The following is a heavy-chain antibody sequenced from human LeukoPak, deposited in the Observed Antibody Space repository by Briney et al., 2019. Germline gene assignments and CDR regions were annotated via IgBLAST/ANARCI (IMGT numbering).Heavy chain of an antibody. D-gene: IGHD3-10*01. CDR2: FDPEDGET. CDR3: ARDSERSPNYYYYMDV. V-gene: IGHV1-24*01. Sequence: GASVKVSCKVSGYTLTELSMHWVRQAPGKGLEWMGGFDPEDGETIYAQKFQGRVTMTEDTSTDTAYMELSSLRSEDTAVYYCARDSERSPNYYYYMDVWGKGTTVTVSS. J-gene: IGHJ6*03. CDR1: GYTLTELS.